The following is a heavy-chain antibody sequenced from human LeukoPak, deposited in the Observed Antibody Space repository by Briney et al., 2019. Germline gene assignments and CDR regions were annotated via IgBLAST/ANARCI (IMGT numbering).Heavy chain of an antibody. CDR1: GFTFSSYA. CDR3: AKDWSPRWLVLRDDSEYFHH. D-gene: IGHD6-19*01. J-gene: IGHJ1*01. Sequence: GGSLRLSCAASGFTFSSYALSWVRQAPGKGMEWVSTVSGSGHTTYYADSVKGRFTISRDNSKSTVYLQMSSLRVEDTAVYTCAKDWSPRWLVLRDDSEYFHHWGQGTLVTVSS. CDR2: VSGSGHTT. V-gene: IGHV3-23*01.